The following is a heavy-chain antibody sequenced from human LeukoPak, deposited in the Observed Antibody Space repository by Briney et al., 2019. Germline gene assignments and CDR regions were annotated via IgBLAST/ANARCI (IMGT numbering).Heavy chain of an antibody. CDR3: ARDPLRAVAGTDDAFDI. CDR1: GFTFSSYG. D-gene: IGHD6-19*01. CDR2: IWYDGSNK. V-gene: IGHV3-33*01. J-gene: IGHJ3*02. Sequence: GGSLRLSCAASGFTFSSYGMHWVRQAPGNGLEWVAVIWYDGSNKYYADSVKGRFTISRDNSKNTLYLQMNSLRAEDTAVYYCARDPLRAVAGTDDAFDIWGQGTMVTVSS.